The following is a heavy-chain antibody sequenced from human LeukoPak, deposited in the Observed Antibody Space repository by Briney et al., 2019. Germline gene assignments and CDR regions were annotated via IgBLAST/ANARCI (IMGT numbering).Heavy chain of an antibody. J-gene: IGHJ2*01. CDR2: IRYGGSNK. V-gene: IGHV3-30*02. Sequence: PGGSLRLSCAASGFTFSSYGMRWVRQAPGKGLEWVAFIRYGGSNKYYADSVKGRFTISRDNSKNTLYLQMNSLRAEDTAVYYCAKRLNWYFDLWGRGTLVTVSS. CDR3: AKRLNWYFDL. CDR1: GFTFSSYG.